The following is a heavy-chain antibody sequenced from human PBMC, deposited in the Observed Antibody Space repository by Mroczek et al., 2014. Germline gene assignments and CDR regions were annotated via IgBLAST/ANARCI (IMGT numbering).Heavy chain of an antibody. CDR1: GDSIGSGGYY. CDR3: ARGGLWSKYFMDV. CDR2: IYYSGST. Sequence: QVQLQQWGPGLVEPSQTLSLTCTVSGDSIGSGGYYWSWIRQHPGRGLEWIGHIYYSGSTYYNPSLKSRITISADTSKNQFSLRLSFVTAADTAVYYCARGGLWSKYFMDVWGKGTTVTVSS. D-gene: IGHD3-16*01. J-gene: IGHJ6*03. V-gene: IGHV4-31*03.